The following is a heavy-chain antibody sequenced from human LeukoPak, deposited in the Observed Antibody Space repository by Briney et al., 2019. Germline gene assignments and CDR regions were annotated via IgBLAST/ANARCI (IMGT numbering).Heavy chain of an antibody. CDR1: GFTFSTYS. J-gene: IGHJ4*02. D-gene: IGHD6-13*01. CDR2: IRQDGDTK. Sequence: GGSLRLSCTASGFTFSTYSMNWVRQAPGKGLEWVANIRQDGDTKYYVDSVKGRFTISRDNAMNSLYLQMNSLRAEDTAIYYCARSLPYGTTWYGRSDFWGQGTLVTVSS. CDR3: ARSLPYGTTWYGRSDF. V-gene: IGHV3-7*03.